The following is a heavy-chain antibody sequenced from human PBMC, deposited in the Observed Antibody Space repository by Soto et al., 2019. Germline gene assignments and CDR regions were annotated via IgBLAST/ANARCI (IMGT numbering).Heavy chain of an antibody. V-gene: IGHV1-18*01. CDR3: ARDWVSSSYRLYYYGMDV. Sequence: ASVKVSCKASGYTFTNYGVTWMRQAPGQGLEWMGWINVHNVKTIYAQKFQGRVTMTRDTSTRTAYMDLRGLRHDDTATYYCARDWVSSSYRLYYYGMDVWGQGTTVTVSS. D-gene: IGHD6-13*01. CDR1: GYTFTNYG. J-gene: IGHJ6*02. CDR2: INVHNVKT.